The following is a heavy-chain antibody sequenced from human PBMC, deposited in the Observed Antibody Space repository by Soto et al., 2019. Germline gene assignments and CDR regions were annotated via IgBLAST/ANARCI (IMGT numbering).Heavy chain of an antibody. J-gene: IGHJ3*02. CDR2: FDPEDGET. CDR3: AAEPSYGRRNAFDI. Sequence: ASVKVSCKVSGYTLTELSMHWVRQAPGKGLEWMGGFDPEDGETIYAQKFQGRVTMTEDTSTDTAYMELSSLRSEDTAVYYRAAEPSYGRRNAFDIWGQGTMVTVSS. D-gene: IGHD4-17*01. CDR1: GYTLTELS. V-gene: IGHV1-24*01.